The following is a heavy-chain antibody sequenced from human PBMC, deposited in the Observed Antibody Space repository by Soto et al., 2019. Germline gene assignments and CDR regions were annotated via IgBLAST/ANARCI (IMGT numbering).Heavy chain of an antibody. CDR3: AKGPPGFWSAYYFDY. CDR1: GFTFSTYA. Sequence: GGSLRLSCAASGFTFSTYAMSWVRQAPGKGLEWVSAITGSGGSTYYAGSVKGRSTISRDNSKNTVSLQMNSLRAEDTAIYYCAKGPPGFWSAYYFDYWGQGTLVTVSS. J-gene: IGHJ4*02. CDR2: ITGSGGST. D-gene: IGHD3-3*01. V-gene: IGHV3-23*01.